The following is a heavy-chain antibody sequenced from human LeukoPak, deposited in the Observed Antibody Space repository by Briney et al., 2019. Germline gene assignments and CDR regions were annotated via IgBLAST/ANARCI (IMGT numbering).Heavy chain of an antibody. V-gene: IGHV4-61*02. CDR3: ARGPYYDFWTNYYYMDV. Sequence: SETLSLTCTVSGGSISSGSYYWSWIRQPAGKGLEWIGRIYTSGSTNYNPSLKSRVTISVDTSKNQFSLKLSSATAADTAVYYCARGPYYDFWTNYYYMDVWGKGTTVTVSS. CDR1: GGSISSGSYY. D-gene: IGHD3-3*01. J-gene: IGHJ6*03. CDR2: IYTSGST.